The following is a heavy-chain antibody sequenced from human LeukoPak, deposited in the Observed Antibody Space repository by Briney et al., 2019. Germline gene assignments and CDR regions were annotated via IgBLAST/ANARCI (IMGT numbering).Heavy chain of an antibody. Sequence: PSETLSLTCTVSGGSISGSSYYWGWIRQPPGKGLEWIGSIYYSGSTNYNPSLKSRVTISVDTSKNQFSLKLSSVTAADTAVYYCARDRFPNPWGQGTLVTVSS. CDR2: IYYSGST. CDR3: ARDRFPNP. J-gene: IGHJ5*02. CDR1: GGSISGSSYY. V-gene: IGHV4-39*07.